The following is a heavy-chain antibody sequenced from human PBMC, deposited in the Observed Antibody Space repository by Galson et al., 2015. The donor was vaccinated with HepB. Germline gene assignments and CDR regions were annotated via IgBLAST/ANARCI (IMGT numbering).Heavy chain of an antibody. CDR3: ARGRYGDYANDAFDI. Sequence: SVKVSCKASGYIFSNYAMNWVRQAPGQGLEWMGWINTNTGNPTYAQGFTGRFAFSLDTSMITAYLQISSLKAEDNAVYYCARGRYGDYANDAFDIWGQGTMVTVSS. CDR2: INTNTGNP. D-gene: IGHD5-12*01. J-gene: IGHJ3*02. V-gene: IGHV7-4-1*02. CDR1: GYIFSNYA.